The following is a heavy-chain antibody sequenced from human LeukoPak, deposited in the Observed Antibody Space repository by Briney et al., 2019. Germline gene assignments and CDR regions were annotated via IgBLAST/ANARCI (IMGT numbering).Heavy chain of an antibody. V-gene: IGHV1-18*01. J-gene: IGHJ4*02. CDR2: ISAYNGNT. D-gene: IGHD3-22*01. Sequence: GASVKVSCKASGYTFTSYGISWVRQAPGQGLEWMGWISAYNGNTNYAQKLQGRVTMTTDTSTSTAYMELRSLRSDDTAVYYCARERVTYYYDSSGYQPFDYWGQGTLVTVSS. CDR1: GYTFTSYG. CDR3: ARERVTYYYDSSGYQPFDY.